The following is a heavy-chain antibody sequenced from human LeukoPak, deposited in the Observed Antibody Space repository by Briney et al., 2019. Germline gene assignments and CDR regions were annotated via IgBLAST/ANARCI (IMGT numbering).Heavy chain of an antibody. Sequence: SETLSLTCTVSGGSISSYYWSWIRQPAGKGLEWIGRIYTSESTNYNPSLKSRVTMSVDTSKNQFSLKLSSVTAADTAVYYCARDLGYYYDSSGYYGGDNWFDPWGQGTLVTVSS. CDR1: GGSISSYY. V-gene: IGHV4-4*07. CDR3: ARDLGYYYDSSGYYGGDNWFDP. J-gene: IGHJ5*02. D-gene: IGHD3-22*01. CDR2: IYTSEST.